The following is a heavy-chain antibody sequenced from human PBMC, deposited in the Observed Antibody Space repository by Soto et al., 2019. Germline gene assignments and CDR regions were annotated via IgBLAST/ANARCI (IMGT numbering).Heavy chain of an antibody. CDR1: GFTFSSYA. D-gene: IGHD2-2*01. CDR2: ISYDGSNK. V-gene: IGHV3-30-3*01. Sequence: GGSLRLSCAASGFTFSSYAMHWVRQAPGKGLEWVAVISYDGSNKYYADSVKGRFTISRDNSKNTLYLQMNSLRAEDTAVYYCARDYCGSTSCPLLYYYGMDVWGQGTTVTVSS. CDR3: ARDYCGSTSCPLLYYYGMDV. J-gene: IGHJ6*02.